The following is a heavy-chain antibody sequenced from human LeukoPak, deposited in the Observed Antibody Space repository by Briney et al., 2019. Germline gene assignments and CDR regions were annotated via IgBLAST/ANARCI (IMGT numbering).Heavy chain of an antibody. V-gene: IGHV1-18*01. J-gene: IGHJ6*03. CDR3: ARGNKGQIFGVVMSYYYYYMDV. D-gene: IGHD3-3*01. CDR2: ISAYNGNT. Sequence: ASVKVSCKASGYTFTSYGISWVRQAPGQGLEWMGWISAYNGNTNYAQKLQGRVTMTTDTSTSTAYMELRSLRSDDTAVYYCARGNKGQIFGVVMSYYYYYMDVWGKGTTVTVSS. CDR1: GYTFTSYG.